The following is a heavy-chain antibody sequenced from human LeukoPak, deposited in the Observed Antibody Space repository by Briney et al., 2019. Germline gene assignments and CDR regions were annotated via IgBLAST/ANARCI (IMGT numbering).Heavy chain of an antibody. J-gene: IGHJ3*02. CDR2: ISGSGGST. Sequence: GGSLRLSCAASGFTFSSYAMSWVRQAPGKGLEWVSAISGSGGSTYYADSVKGRFTISRDNSKNTLYLQMNSLRVEDKAVYYCAKEDYYDSGSYQLHAFDIWGQGTMVTVSS. D-gene: IGHD3-10*01. V-gene: IGHV3-23*01. CDR1: GFTFSSYA. CDR3: AKEDYYDSGSYQLHAFDI.